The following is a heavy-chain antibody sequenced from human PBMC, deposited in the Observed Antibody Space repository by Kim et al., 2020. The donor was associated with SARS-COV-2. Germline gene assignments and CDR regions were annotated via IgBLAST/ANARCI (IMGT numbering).Heavy chain of an antibody. J-gene: IGHJ5*02. Sequence: GASLKISCKGSGYSFTSCWISWVRQMPGKGLEWMGRIDPSDSYTNYSPSFQGHVTISADKSISTAYLQWSSLKASDTAMYYCARHGIAAGFEARHPPDATIDPWGQGTLVTVSS. V-gene: IGHV5-10-1*01. CDR2: IDPSDSYT. CDR1: GYSFTSCW. D-gene: IGHD6-13*01. CDR3: ARHGIAAGFEARHPPDATIDP.